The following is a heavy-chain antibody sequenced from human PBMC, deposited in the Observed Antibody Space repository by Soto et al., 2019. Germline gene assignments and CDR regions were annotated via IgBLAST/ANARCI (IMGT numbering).Heavy chain of an antibody. D-gene: IGHD2-15*01. CDR3: ARLGGFFQALDS. V-gene: IGHV4-59*08. CDR2: IYFGGTT. Sequence: PSETLSLTCTVSGSSISPYYLSWIRQPPGKGPECVGHIYFGGTTKYNPSLKSRDSMSVDMPKNQFSMKRTAVTASHTAVYYCARLGGFFQALDSWGQGTLVTVSS. CDR1: GSSISPYY. J-gene: IGHJ4*02.